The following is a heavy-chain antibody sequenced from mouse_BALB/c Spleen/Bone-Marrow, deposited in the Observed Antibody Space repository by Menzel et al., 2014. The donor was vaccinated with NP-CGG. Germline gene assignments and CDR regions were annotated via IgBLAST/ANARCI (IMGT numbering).Heavy chain of an antibody. J-gene: IGHJ3*01. V-gene: IGHV1S137*01. CDR1: GYTFTDYA. CDR2: IGTYYGDA. Sequence: LVESGAELVRPGVSVKISCEGSGYTFTDYAMHWVKQSHAKSLEWIGVIGTYYGDATYNQKSKTKATMTVDKSSSTAYMELARLTSEDSALYYCAREGPWFAFWGQGTLVTVSA. CDR3: AREGPWFAF.